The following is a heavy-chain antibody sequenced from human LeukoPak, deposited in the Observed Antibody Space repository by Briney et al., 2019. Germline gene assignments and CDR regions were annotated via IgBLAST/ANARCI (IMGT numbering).Heavy chain of an antibody. CDR3: ARDPSTGGYSGYDARFDY. D-gene: IGHD5-12*01. J-gene: IGHJ4*02. V-gene: IGHV4-34*01. CDR2: INHSGST. CDR1: GGSFSGYY. Sequence: SETLSLTCAVYGGSFSGYYWSWIRQPPGKGLEWIGEINHSGSTNYNPSLKSRVTISVDTSKNQFSLKLSSVTAADTAVYYCARDPSTGGYSGYDARFDYWGQGTLVTVSS.